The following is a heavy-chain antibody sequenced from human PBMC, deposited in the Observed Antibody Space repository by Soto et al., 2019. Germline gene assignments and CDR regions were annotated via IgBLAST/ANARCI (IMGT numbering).Heavy chain of an antibody. D-gene: IGHD3-3*01. CDR1: GGSISSYY. J-gene: IGHJ2*01. CDR3: ARVAYYDFWSGYYTSYWYFDL. CDR2: IYYSGST. Sequence: QVQLQESGPGLVKPSETLSLTCTVSGGSISSYYWSWIRQPPGKGLEWIGYIYYSGSTNYNPSLKSRVTISVDTSKNQFSLKLSSVTAADTAVYYCARVAYYDFWSGYYTSYWYFDLWGRGTLVTVSS. V-gene: IGHV4-59*01.